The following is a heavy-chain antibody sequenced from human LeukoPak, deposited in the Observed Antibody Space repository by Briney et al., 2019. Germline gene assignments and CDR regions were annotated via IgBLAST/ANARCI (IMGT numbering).Heavy chain of an antibody. Sequence: PGRSLRLSCAASGFTFDDYAMHWVRQAPGKGLEWVSGITWNSDTIGYVDSVKGRFTISRDNAKNSLYLQMNSLRAEDTAVYYCASGTHYYYDSSGYGYWGQGTLVTVSS. CDR3: ASGTHYYYDSSGYGY. D-gene: IGHD3-22*01. CDR1: GFTFDDYA. J-gene: IGHJ4*02. CDR2: ITWNSDTI. V-gene: IGHV3-9*01.